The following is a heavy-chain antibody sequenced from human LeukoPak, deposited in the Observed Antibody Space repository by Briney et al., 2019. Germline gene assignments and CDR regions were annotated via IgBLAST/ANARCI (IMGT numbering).Heavy chain of an antibody. CDR3: AKDEIYGSSWTFDY. D-gene: IGHD6-13*01. V-gene: IGHV3-30*02. Sequence: GGSLRLSCAASGFTFSSYGMNWVRQAPGKGLEWVAFIRSDGSNKYYADSVKGRFTISRDSSKNTLYLQMNSLRAEDAAVYYCAKDEIYGSSWTFDYWGQGTLVTVSS. CDR1: GFTFSSYG. CDR2: IRSDGSNK. J-gene: IGHJ4*02.